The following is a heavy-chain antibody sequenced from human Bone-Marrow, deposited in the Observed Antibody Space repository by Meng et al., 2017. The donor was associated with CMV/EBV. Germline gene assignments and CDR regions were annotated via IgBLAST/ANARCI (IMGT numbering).Heavy chain of an antibody. CDR2: ISSSSSYI. J-gene: IGHJ3*02. Sequence: GESLKISCAASGFTFSSYSMNWVRQAPGKGPEWVSSISSSSSYIYYGDSVKGRFTISRDNAKNSLYLQMNSLRAEDTAVYYCARSYCSSTSCYGAFDIWGQGTMVTFSS. CDR1: GFTFSSYS. V-gene: IGHV3-21*01. CDR3: ARSYCSSTSCYGAFDI. D-gene: IGHD2-2*01.